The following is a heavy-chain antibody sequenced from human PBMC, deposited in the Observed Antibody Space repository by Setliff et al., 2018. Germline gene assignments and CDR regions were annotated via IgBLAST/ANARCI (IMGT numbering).Heavy chain of an antibody. CDR3: ARGYSGYDYLKPFDY. V-gene: IGHV4-39*01. CDR2: IYYSGST. Sequence: PSETLSLTCTVSGGSISSSSYYRGWIRQPPGKGLEWIGSIYYSGSTYYNPSLKSRVTISVDTSKNQFSLKLSSVTAADTAVYYCARGYSGYDYLKPFDYWGQGTLVTVSS. D-gene: IGHD5-12*01. J-gene: IGHJ4*02. CDR1: GGSISSSSYY.